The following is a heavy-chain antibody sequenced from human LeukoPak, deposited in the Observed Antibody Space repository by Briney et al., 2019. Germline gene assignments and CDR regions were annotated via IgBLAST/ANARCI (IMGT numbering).Heavy chain of an antibody. J-gene: IGHJ4*02. Sequence: EGSLRLSCAASGFTFSSYAMSWVRQAPGKGLEWVSGISGSGSGTYYPDSVKGRFTISRDNSKNTLYLQMNSLRAEDTAVYYCAKGGIAAAGTSFYFDYWGQGTLVTVSS. CDR1: GFTFSSYA. CDR3: AKGGIAAAGTSFYFDY. V-gene: IGHV3-23*01. CDR2: ISGSGSGT. D-gene: IGHD6-13*01.